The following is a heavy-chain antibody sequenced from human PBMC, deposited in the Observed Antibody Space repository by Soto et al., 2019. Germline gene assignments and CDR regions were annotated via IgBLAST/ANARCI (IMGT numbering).Heavy chain of an antibody. V-gene: IGHV3-7*04. CDR2: IKEDGSKT. CDR1: SSTFSRFW. CDR3: ARAYDSGRSTDY. D-gene: IGHD6-25*01. Sequence: EMQLVESGGGLVQPGGSLRLSCAVSSSTFSRFWMSWVRQAPGKGLEWVGNIKEDGSKTYYVDSVTGRFTISRDNTKNSLYLQMNSLRAEDTAIYYCARAYDSGRSTDYWGQGTLVTVSS. J-gene: IGHJ4*02.